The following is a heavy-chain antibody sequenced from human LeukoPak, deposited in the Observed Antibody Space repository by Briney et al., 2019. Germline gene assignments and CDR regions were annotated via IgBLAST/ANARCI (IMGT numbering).Heavy chain of an antibody. CDR3: ARVQPHRIHYDNSDYPTHNDY. Sequence: ASVKVSCKASGYIFTNYGITWVRQAPGQGLEWMGWTSTYNGYTNYAQNLQGRVTMSTDTSTSTAYMELRSLRSGDTAVYYCARVQPHRIHYDNSDYPTHNDYWGQGTLVTVSS. J-gene: IGHJ4*02. D-gene: IGHD3-22*01. V-gene: IGHV1-18*01. CDR1: GYIFTNYG. CDR2: TSTYNGYT.